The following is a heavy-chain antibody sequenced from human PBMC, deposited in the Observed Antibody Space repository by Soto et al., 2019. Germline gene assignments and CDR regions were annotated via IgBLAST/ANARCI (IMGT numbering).Heavy chain of an antibody. D-gene: IGHD3-3*01. V-gene: IGHV3-7*01. Sequence: PGGSLRLSCAASGFTFSSYWMSWVRQAPGKGLEWVANIKQDGSEKYYVDSVKGRFTISRDNAKNSLYLQMNSLRAEDTAVYYCARWSTYYDFWSGYEIPYYGMDVWGQGTTVTVSS. CDR3: ARWSTYYDFWSGYEIPYYGMDV. CDR1: GFTFSSYW. J-gene: IGHJ6*02. CDR2: IKQDGSEK.